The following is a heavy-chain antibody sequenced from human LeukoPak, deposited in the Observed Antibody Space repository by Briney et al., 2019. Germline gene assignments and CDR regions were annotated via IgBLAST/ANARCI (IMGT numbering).Heavy chain of an antibody. CDR1: GYTFTGHY. V-gene: IGHV1-2*02. CDR2: INPKNAAT. J-gene: IGHJ1*01. CDR3: ARGYYDSSDYEYFQH. Sequence: GASVKVSCKASGYTFTGHYIHWVRQAPGQGLEWMGWINPKNAATNYAQKFQGRVTMTRDTSTGTVYMELSRLRSEDTAVYFCARGYYDSSDYEYFQHWGQGTLVTVSS. D-gene: IGHD3-22*01.